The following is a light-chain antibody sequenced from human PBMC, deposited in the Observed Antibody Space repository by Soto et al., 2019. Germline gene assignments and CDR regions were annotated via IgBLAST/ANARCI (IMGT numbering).Light chain of an antibody. J-gene: IGLJ1*01. CDR3: SSYTSSSRYV. CDR1: SGDVGTYNY. V-gene: IGLV2-14*01. CDR2: EVS. Sequence: ALTQPASVSGSPGQSITISCTGTSGDVGTYNYVSWYQQHAGKAPKLIICEVSNRPSGVSNRFSGSKSANTASLTISGLQAEDEADYYCSSYTSSSRYVFGTGTKVTV.